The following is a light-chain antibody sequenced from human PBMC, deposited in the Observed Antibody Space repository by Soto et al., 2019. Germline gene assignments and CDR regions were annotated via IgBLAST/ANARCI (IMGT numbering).Light chain of an antibody. J-gene: IGLJ1*01. V-gene: IGLV2-8*01. Sequence: QSALTQPPSASGSPGQSVTITCSGTSSDVGEENYVSWYQQHPGKAPKLMIYEVNKRPSGVPDRFSGSKSGNTASLTVSGLQAEDEADYYCSSYAGSSNVFGTGTKVTVL. CDR2: EVN. CDR1: SSDVGEENY. CDR3: SSYAGSSNV.